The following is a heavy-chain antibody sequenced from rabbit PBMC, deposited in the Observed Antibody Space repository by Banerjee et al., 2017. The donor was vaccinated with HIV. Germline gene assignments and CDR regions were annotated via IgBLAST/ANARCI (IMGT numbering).Heavy chain of an antibody. CDR3: ARSPAYTISSGYWGIHFFTL. V-gene: IGHV1S45*01. Sequence: QQQLEESGGGLVKPGGTLTLTCEASGIDFSSYYMSWVRQAPGKGLEWIGCIYTGGSGSTDYANWAKGRFTISKTSSTTVTLQMTSLTAADTATYFCARSPAYTISSGYWGIHFFTLWGQGTLVTVS. CDR2: IYTGGSGST. J-gene: IGHJ4*01. D-gene: IGHD1-1*01. CDR1: GIDFSSYYM.